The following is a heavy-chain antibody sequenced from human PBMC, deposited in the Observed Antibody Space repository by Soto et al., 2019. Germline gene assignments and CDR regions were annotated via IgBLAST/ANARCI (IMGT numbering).Heavy chain of an antibody. CDR1: GYTFSTYW. CDR3: ARLRYSYGSVYAMDV. CDR2: IDPSDSYT. D-gene: IGHD5-18*01. V-gene: IGHV5-10-1*01. J-gene: IGHJ6*02. Sequence: PGESLKISCKASGYTFSTYWISWVRRMPGKGLEWMGRIDPSDSYTNYNPSFEGHVTTSVDKSITTAYLQWSSLKASDTAMYYCARLRYSYGSVYAMDVWGQGTTVTVS.